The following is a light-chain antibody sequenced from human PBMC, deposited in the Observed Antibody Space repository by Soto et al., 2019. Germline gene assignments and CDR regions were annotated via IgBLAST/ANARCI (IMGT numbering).Light chain of an antibody. CDR3: QQFHYWWT. Sequence: EIVLTQSPGTLSLSPGERATLSCRASQNVDSNYLAWYQQKPGQAPRIIIYDASTRATGIPARFSGSGSGTEFTLTISSLQSEDFAFYYCQQFHYWWTFGQGTKVDI. V-gene: IGKV3-15*01. J-gene: IGKJ1*01. CDR2: DAS. CDR1: QNVDSN.